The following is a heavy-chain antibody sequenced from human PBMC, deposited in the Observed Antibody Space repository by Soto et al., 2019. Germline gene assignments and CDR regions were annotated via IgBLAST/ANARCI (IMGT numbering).Heavy chain of an antibody. Sequence: GGSLRLSCAASGFTFSSYGMHWVRQAPGKGLEWVAVISYDGSNKYYADSVKGRFTISRDNSKNTLYLQMNSLRAEDTAVYYCAKEVESVLLWFGTFYGMDVWGQGTTVTVSS. D-gene: IGHD3-10*01. CDR2: ISYDGSNK. CDR1: GFTFSSYG. CDR3: AKEVESVLLWFGTFYGMDV. V-gene: IGHV3-30*18. J-gene: IGHJ6*02.